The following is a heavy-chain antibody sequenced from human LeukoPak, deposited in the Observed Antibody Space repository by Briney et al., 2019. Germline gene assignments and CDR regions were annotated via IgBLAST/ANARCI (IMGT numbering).Heavy chain of an antibody. CDR2: IYSGGST. V-gene: IGHV3-66*01. Sequence: GGSLRLSCAASGFTVSSNYMSWVRQAPGKGLEWVSVIYSGGSTYYADSVKGRFTISRDNSENTLYLQMNSPRAEDTAVYYCARGLLWFGEMTHYMDVWGKGTTVTISS. CDR1: GFTVSSNY. J-gene: IGHJ6*03. D-gene: IGHD3-10*01. CDR3: ARGLLWFGEMTHYMDV.